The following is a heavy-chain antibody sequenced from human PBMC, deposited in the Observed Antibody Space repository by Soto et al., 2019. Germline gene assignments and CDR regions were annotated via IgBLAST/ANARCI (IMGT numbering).Heavy chain of an antibody. Sequence: LGESLKISCQASGYSFISSWIGWVRQMPGKGLEWMGTIYPGDSDTRYSPSFQGQVTISADKSTSTAYLQWSSLKASDTATYYCARMMAASGTAFDYWGQGALVTVSS. CDR3: ARMMAASGTAFDY. CDR1: GYSFISSW. CDR2: IYPGDSDT. D-gene: IGHD6-13*01. V-gene: IGHV5-51*01. J-gene: IGHJ4*02.